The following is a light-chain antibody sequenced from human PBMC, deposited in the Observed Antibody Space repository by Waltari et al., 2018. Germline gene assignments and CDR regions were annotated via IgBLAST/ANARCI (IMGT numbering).Light chain of an antibody. J-gene: IGLJ1*01. Sequence: QSALTQPRSVSGSPGQSVTISCNGTSSDVGGYNYVSWYQQHPGKAPKLMIYDVSKRPSGVPDRFSGSKSGNTASLTISGLQAEDEADYYCCSYAGSYTSLYVFGTGTKVTVL. CDR2: DVS. CDR1: SSDVGGYNY. V-gene: IGLV2-11*01. CDR3: CSYAGSYTSLYV.